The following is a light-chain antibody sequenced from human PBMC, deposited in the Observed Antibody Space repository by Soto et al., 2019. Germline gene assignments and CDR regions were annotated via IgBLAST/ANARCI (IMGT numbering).Light chain of an antibody. J-gene: IGKJ2*01. CDR2: GAS. Sequence: EIVMTQSPATLSVSPGDSATLSCRASQTISSNLAWYQQRPGQAPRLLIHGASTRATGVPARFSGSGSGTEFTLTISSLQSEYFAVYYCQQYHNWPPQYTFGQGTKLQIK. V-gene: IGKV3-15*01. CDR1: QTISSN. CDR3: QQYHNWPPQYT.